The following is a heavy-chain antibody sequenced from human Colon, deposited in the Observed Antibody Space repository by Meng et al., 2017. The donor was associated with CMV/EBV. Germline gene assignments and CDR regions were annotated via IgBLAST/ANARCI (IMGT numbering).Heavy chain of an antibody. V-gene: IGHV3-21*01. D-gene: IGHD1-26*01. CDR2: ISISATKI. CDR1: GFTFSYYW. Sequence: GGSLRLSCAASGFTFSYYWMSWVRQAPGKGLEWVSSISISATKIYYADSVRGRFTVSRDDATDSLYLQLNSLRAEDTALYYCARDKGILGGTFDYWGQGTLVTVSS. J-gene: IGHJ4*02. CDR3: ARDKGILGGTFDY.